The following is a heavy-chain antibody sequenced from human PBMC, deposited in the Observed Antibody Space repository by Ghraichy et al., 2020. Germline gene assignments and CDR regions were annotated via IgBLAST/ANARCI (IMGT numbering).Heavy chain of an antibody. CDR3: ASGYRAVAGTY. J-gene: IGHJ4*02. V-gene: IGHV3-21*01. CDR1: GFTFSSYS. CDR2: ISSSSSYI. Sequence: GGSLRLSCAASGFTFSSYSMNWVRQAPGKGLEWVSSISSSSSYIYYADSVKGRFTISRDNAKNSLYLQMNSLRAEDTAVYYCASGYRAVAGTYWGQGTLVTVSS. D-gene: IGHD6-19*01.